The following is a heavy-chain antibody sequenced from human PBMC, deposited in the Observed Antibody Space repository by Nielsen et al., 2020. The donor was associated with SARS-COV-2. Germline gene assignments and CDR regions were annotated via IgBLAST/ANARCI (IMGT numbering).Heavy chain of an antibody. CDR1: GFTFGDYA. Sequence: GGSLRLSCTASGFTFGDYAMSWFRQAPGKGLEWVGFIRSKAYSGTTEYAASVKGRFTISRDDSKSIAYLQMNSLKTEDTAVYYCTRGPRRVVGATIDYWGQGTLVTVSS. CDR3: TRGPRRVVGATIDY. J-gene: IGHJ4*02. D-gene: IGHD1-26*01. V-gene: IGHV3-49*03. CDR2: IRSKAYSGTT.